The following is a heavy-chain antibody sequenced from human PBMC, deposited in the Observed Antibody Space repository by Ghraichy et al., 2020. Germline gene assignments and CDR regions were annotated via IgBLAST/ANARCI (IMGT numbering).Heavy chain of an antibody. CDR3: ARGRDCSGGSCYFDH. CDR2: VIPVFGAP. Sequence: SVKVSCKVSGGTFNTYAISWVRQAPGQGPEWMGGVIPVFGAPKYAQKLKDRITIIADMSASTAYMELSSLRSEDTAVYYCARGRDCSGGSCYFDHWGQGTLVTVSS. V-gene: IGHV1-69*06. CDR1: GGTFNTYA. J-gene: IGHJ1*01. D-gene: IGHD2-15*01.